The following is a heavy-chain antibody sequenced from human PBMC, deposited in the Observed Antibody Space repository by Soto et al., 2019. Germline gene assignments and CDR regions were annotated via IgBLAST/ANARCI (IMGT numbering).Heavy chain of an antibody. J-gene: IGHJ4*02. Sequence: QVQLVQSGAEVKKPGSSVKVSCKASGGTFSSYTISWVRQAPGQGLEWMGRIIPILGIANYAQKFQGRVTITAEKSTSKAYMELSSLRSGDTAVYYCARDVGYSSASGGGYWGQGTLVTVSS. V-gene: IGHV1-69*02. D-gene: IGHD6-6*01. CDR3: ARDVGYSSASGGGY. CDR2: IIPILGIA. CDR1: GGTFSSYT.